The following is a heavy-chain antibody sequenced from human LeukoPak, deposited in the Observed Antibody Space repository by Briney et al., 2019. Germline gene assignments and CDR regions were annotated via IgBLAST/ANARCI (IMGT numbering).Heavy chain of an antibody. CDR2: IWYDGSNK. V-gene: IGHV3-33*08. J-gene: IGHJ4*02. D-gene: IGHD1-26*01. CDR1: GFTFSDYA. Sequence: GRSLRLSCAASGFTFSDYAMHWVRQAPGKGLEWVAVIWYDGSNKYYADSVKGRFTISRDNSKNTLYLQMNSLRAEDTAMYYCATNSGSPGGYWGQGTLVTVSS. CDR3: ATNSGSPGGY.